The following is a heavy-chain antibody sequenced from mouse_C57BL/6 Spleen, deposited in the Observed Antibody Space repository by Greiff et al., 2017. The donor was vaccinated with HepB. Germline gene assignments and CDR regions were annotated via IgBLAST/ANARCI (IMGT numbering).Heavy chain of an antibody. Sequence: QVQLQQPGAELVKPGASVKMSCKASGYTFTSYWITWVKQRPGQGLEWIGDIYPGSGSTNYNEKFKSKATLTVDTSSSTAYMQLSSLTSEDSAVYYCAREGNAFITTVVAPYYFDDWGQGTTLTVSS. CDR3: AREGNAFITTVVAPYYFDD. D-gene: IGHD1-1*01. V-gene: IGHV1-55*01. CDR1: GYTFTSYW. J-gene: IGHJ2*01. CDR2: IYPGSGST.